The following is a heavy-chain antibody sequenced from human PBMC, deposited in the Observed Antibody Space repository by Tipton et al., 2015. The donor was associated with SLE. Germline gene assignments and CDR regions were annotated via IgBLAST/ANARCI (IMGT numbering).Heavy chain of an antibody. V-gene: IGHV4-59*08. Sequence: TLSLTCAVSGASISSYYWSWIRQPPGKGLEWIGYVYYSGSTNYNPSLRGRITTSVDTSKNQFSLKLTSVTAADTAVYYCARHRWRWNDAFDIWGQGTMVTVSS. D-gene: IGHD5-24*01. CDR1: GASISSYY. J-gene: IGHJ3*02. CDR2: VYYSGST. CDR3: ARHRWRWNDAFDI.